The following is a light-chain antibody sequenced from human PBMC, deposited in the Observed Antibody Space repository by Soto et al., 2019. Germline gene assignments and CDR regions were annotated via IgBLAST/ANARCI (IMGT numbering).Light chain of an antibody. Sequence: QSVLTQPASVSGSPGQSITISCTGTGSDVGAYNYVSWYQHHPGKAPKLMIYDVSNRPSGVSNRFSGSKSGNTASLTISGLQAEDEADYYCSSYSRSSFYVFGTGTKVTVL. CDR1: GSDVGAYNY. J-gene: IGLJ1*01. CDR3: SSYSRSSFYV. V-gene: IGLV2-14*01. CDR2: DVS.